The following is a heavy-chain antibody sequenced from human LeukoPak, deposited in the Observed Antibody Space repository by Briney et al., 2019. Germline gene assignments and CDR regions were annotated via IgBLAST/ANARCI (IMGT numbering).Heavy chain of an antibody. J-gene: IGHJ4*02. Sequence: AGGSLRLSCAASGFTFSDYYMSWIRQAPGKGLEWVSYISSSGSTIYYADSVKGRFTISRDNAKNSLYLQMNSLRAEDTAVYYCASHLYSSSSGFDYWGQGTLVTVSS. CDR3: ASHLYSSSSGFDY. V-gene: IGHV3-11*01. CDR1: GFTFSDYY. CDR2: ISSSGSTI. D-gene: IGHD6-6*01.